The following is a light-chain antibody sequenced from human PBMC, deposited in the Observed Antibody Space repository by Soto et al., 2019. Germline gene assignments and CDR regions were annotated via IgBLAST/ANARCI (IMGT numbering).Light chain of an antibody. J-gene: IGKJ2*03. V-gene: IGKV1-5*01. Sequence: DIQMTQSPSTLSASVGDRVTITCRASQSISSWLAWYQQKAGKAPRLLIYDASSLQSGVPSRFSGTGSGTQFTLTISSLQPDAFATYYCQQYNSYPSFGQGTTLEFK. CDR1: QSISSW. CDR3: QQYNSYPS. CDR2: DAS.